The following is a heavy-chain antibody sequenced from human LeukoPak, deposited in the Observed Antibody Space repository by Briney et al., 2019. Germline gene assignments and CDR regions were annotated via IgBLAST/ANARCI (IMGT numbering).Heavy chain of an antibody. V-gene: IGHV4-59*08. Sequence: SETLSLTCTVSGGSISSYHWSWVRQPPGKGLEWIGYIYYSGSTNYNPSLKSRVTISVDTSKNQFSLKLSSVTAADTAVYYCARSIVVVAAAMQGYYYYYMAVWGKGTTVTVSS. CDR1: GGSISSYH. D-gene: IGHD2-2*01. J-gene: IGHJ6*03. CDR2: IYYSGST. CDR3: ARSIVVVAAAMQGYYYYYMAV.